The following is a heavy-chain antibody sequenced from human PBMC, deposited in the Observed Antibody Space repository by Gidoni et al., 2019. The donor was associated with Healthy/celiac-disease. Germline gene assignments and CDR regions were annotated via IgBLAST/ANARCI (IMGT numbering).Heavy chain of an antibody. CDR2: INHSGST. CDR3: ARGAKKYSSSSRVRAGALDAFDI. D-gene: IGHD6-6*01. J-gene: IGHJ3*02. CDR1: GGSFSGYY. V-gene: IGHV4-34*01. Sequence: QVQLQQWGAGLLKPSETLSLTCAVYGGSFSGYYWSWVPQPPGKGLEWIGEINHSGSTNYNPSLKSRVTISVDTSKNQFSLKLSSVTAADTAVYYCARGAKKYSSSSRVRAGALDAFDIWGQGTMVTVSS.